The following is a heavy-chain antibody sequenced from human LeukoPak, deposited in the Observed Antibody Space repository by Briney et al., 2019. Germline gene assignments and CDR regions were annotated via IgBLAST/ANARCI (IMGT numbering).Heavy chain of an antibody. D-gene: IGHD3-10*01. J-gene: IGHJ6*02. CDR3: ARGQDGSGSYSYGMDV. CDR1: GGSISSGGYY. V-gene: IGHV4-31*03. Sequence: PSETLSLTCTVSGGSISSGGYYWSWIRQHPGKGLEWIGYIYYSGSTYYNPSLKSRVTISVDTSKNQFSLKLSSVTAADTAVYYCARGQDGSGSYSYGMDVWGQGTTVTVSS. CDR2: IYYSGST.